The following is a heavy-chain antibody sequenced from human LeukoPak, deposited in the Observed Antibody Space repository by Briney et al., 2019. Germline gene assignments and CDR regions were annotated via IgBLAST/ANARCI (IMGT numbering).Heavy chain of an antibody. CDR3: ARDALGVVIIQYYYYMDV. V-gene: IGHV1-46*01. CDR1: GYTFTSYA. CDR2: INPSGGST. D-gene: IGHD3-3*01. Sequence: GASVKVSCKASGYTFTSYAMNWVRQAPGQGLEWMGIINPSGGSTSYAQKFQGRVTMTRDMSTSTVYMELSSLRSEDTAVYYCARDALGVVIIQYYYYMDVWGKGTTVTVSS. J-gene: IGHJ6*03.